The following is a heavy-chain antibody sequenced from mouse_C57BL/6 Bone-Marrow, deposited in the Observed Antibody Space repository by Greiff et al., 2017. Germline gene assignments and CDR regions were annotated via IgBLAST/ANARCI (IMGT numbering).Heavy chain of an antibody. J-gene: IGHJ2*01. Sequence: EVKLVESGGDLVKPGGSLKLSCAASGFTFSSYGMSWVRQTPDKRLEWVATSSSGGSYTYYPASVKGRFTISRDNAKNTLYLQRSSLKSEDTAMYYCARPGSSYYFDYWGQGTTLTVSS. CDR2: SSSGGSYT. CDR3: ARPGSSYYFDY. V-gene: IGHV5-6*01. D-gene: IGHD1-1*01. CDR1: GFTFSSYG.